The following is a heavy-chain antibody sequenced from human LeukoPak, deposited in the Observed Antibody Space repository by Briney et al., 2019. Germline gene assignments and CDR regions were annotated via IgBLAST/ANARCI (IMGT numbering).Heavy chain of an antibody. CDR1: GGXFSGYY. D-gene: IGHD3-3*01. CDR3: ARCYDFWSGQIYYYYYGMDV. Sequence: SETXSXTXAXXGGXFSGYYWSWIRQPPGKGLEWXGEINHSGSTNYNPSLKSRVTISVDTSKNQFSLKLSSVTAADTAVYYCARCYDFWSGQIYYYYYGMDVWGQGTTVTVSS. J-gene: IGHJ6*02. V-gene: IGHV4-34*01. CDR2: INHSGST.